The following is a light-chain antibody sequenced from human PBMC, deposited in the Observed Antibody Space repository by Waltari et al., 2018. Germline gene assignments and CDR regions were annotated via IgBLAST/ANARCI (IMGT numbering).Light chain of an antibody. V-gene: IGKV3-15*01. CDR1: QSVSSN. Sequence: EIVMTQSPATLSVSPGERATLSCRASQSVSSNLAWYQQKPGQAPRLLIYGASTRATGIPARFRCSGSGTEFTLTISSLQSEDFAVYYCQQYNNWPPGTFGQGTKVEIK. J-gene: IGKJ1*01. CDR2: GAS. CDR3: QQYNNWPPGT.